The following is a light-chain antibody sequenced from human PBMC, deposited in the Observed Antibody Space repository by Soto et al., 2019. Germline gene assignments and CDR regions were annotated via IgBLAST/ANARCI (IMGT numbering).Light chain of an antibody. Sequence: EIVMTQSPVTLSVSPGERATLSCRASQSIDNFVWYQQKPGQAPRLLIYSISTRATGIPARFSGSGSGTEFTLTISSLQSEDFAVYYCQQCSSWPYTFGQGTKLEIK. CDR3: QQCSSWPYT. V-gene: IGKV3-15*01. CDR1: QSIDN. CDR2: SIS. J-gene: IGKJ2*01.